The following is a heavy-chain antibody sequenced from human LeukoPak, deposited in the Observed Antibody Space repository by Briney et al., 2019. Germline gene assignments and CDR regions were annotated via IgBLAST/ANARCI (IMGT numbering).Heavy chain of an antibody. CDR2: ISAYNGNT. CDR3: ARAGGDKCLEGDDY. CDR1: GYTFTSYG. V-gene: IGHV1-18*01. Sequence: ASVKVSFQASGYTFTSYGISWVRQAPGQGLEWMGWISAYNGNTNYAQKLQGRITMTTDTSTSTAYTELRSRRSDDTAVYYCARAGGDKCLEGDDYWGQGTLVTVSS. J-gene: IGHJ4*02. D-gene: IGHD2-21*02.